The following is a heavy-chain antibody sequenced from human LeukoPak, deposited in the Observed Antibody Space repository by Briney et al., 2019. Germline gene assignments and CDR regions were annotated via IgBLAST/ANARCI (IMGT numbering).Heavy chain of an antibody. J-gene: IGHJ4*02. Sequence: AGSLSLSCAASGFTFSSHALNWVRQAPGQGLEWVSEISGRGDTTYYADSVKGRFTISRDNSEKKVYLQMKSLRADDTAIYYCARDADDTDIVGATLDFWGQGTLVTVSS. CDR3: ARDADDTDIVGATLDF. CDR1: GFTFSSHA. CDR2: ISGRGDTT. V-gene: IGHV3-23*01. D-gene: IGHD1-26*01.